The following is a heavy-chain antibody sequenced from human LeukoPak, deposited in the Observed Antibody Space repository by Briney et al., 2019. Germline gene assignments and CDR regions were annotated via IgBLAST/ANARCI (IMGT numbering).Heavy chain of an antibody. V-gene: IGHV4-31*03. CDR1: GGSISSGGYY. D-gene: IGHD2-21*02. CDR3: ARAHCAGDCDYGMDV. J-gene: IGHJ6*02. Sequence: SETLSLTCTVSGGSISSGGYYWSWIRQHPGKGLEWIAYIYYSGSTYHNPSLKSRLITSVDTSKNQFSLKPSSVTDADTAVYYCARAHCAGDCDYGMDVWGQGTTVTVYS. CDR2: IYYSGST.